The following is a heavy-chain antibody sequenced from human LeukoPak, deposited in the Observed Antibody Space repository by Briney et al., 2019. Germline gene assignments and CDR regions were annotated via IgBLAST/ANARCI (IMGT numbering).Heavy chain of an antibody. CDR1: GGSFSGYY. CDR2: INNSGST. V-gene: IGHV4-34*01. D-gene: IGHD3-22*01. CDR3: ARDRYYYDSSGTRWFDP. Sequence: SETLSLTCAVYGGSFSGYYWNWIRQPPGKGLEWIGEINNSGSTNYNPSLKSRVTISVDTSKNQFSLKLSSVTAADTAVYYCARDRYYYDSSGTRWFDPWGQGTLVTVSS. J-gene: IGHJ5*02.